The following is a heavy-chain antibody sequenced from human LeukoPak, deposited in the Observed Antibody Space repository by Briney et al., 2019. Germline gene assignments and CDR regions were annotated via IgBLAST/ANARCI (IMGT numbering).Heavy chain of an antibody. CDR1: GFTFANAW. CDR3: STSGSRWDYFDY. V-gene: IGHV3-15*01. Sequence: GGSLRLSCAVSGFTFANAWMSWVRQAQGKGLEWVGRIKRKNDGGATDYAAPVKGRFTISRDDSINTVFLQMNGLKTEDTAVYYCSTSGSRWDYFDYWGQGALVTVSS. CDR2: IKRKNDGGAT. J-gene: IGHJ4*02. D-gene: IGHD6-13*01.